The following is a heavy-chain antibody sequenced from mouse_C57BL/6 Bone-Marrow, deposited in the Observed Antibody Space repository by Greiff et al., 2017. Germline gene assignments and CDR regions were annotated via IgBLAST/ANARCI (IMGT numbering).Heavy chain of an antibody. V-gene: IGHV1-64*01. D-gene: IGHD2-12*01. CDR3: ARNRYDFDY. CDR1: GYTFTSYW. CDR2: IHPYSGST. J-gene: IGHJ2*01. Sequence: QVQLQQPGAELVKPGASVKLSCKASGYTFTSYWMHWVKQRPGHGLEWIGMIHPYSGSTNYNEKFKSKATLTVDTSSSTAYMQLSSLTAEDSAVYYCARNRYDFDYWGQGTTLTVSS.